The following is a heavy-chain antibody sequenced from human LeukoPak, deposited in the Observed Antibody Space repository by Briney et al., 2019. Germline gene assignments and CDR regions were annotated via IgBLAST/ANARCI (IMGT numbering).Heavy chain of an antibody. J-gene: IGHJ4*02. CDR2: ISGSGGST. D-gene: IGHD3-3*01. Sequence: KSGGSLRLSCAASGFTFSSYAMSWVRQAPGKGLEWVSAISGSGGSTYYADSVKGRFTISRDNSKNTLYLQMNSLRAEDTAVYYCAKDKRFLEWLPNDYWGQGTLVTVSS. V-gene: IGHV3-23*01. CDR3: AKDKRFLEWLPNDY. CDR1: GFTFSSYA.